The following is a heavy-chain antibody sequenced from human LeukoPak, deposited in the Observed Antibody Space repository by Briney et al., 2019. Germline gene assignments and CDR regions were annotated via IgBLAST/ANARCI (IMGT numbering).Heavy chain of an antibody. Sequence: GGSLRLSCAASGFTFSNYAMSWVRQAPGKGLEWVSGISGSGGSTYYADSVKGRLTISRDNSKNTLYLQMDSLRAEDTAVYYCAKGFRSGTYPLDYWGQGTLVTVSS. D-gene: IGHD3-10*01. CDR2: ISGSGGST. CDR1: GFTFSNYA. CDR3: AKGFRSGTYPLDY. V-gene: IGHV3-23*01. J-gene: IGHJ4*02.